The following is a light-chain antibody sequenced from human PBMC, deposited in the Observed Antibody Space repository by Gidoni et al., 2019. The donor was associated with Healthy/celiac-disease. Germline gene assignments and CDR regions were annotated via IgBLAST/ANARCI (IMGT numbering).Light chain of an antibody. J-gene: IGKJ4*01. Sequence: DIQMTQSPSSLSASVGDRVTITCRASQSISSYLNWYQQKPGKAPKLLIYAASSLQSGVPSMFSGSGSVTDCTLTIISLQPEDFATYYCQQSYSTLLTFXGXTKVEIK. CDR2: AAS. CDR3: QQSYSTLLT. CDR1: QSISSY. V-gene: IGKV1-39*01.